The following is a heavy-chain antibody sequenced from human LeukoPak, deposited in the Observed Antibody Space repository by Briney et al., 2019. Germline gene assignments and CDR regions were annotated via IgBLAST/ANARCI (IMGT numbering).Heavy chain of an antibody. CDR2: IRSKAYSATT. Sequence: GRSLRLSCTASGFTFGDYTMSWVRQAPGKGLEWVGFIRSKAYSATTEYAASVKGRFTISRDDSKSIAYLQMNSLKTEDTAVYYCTRGPISAWRLDYWGQGTQVTVSS. CDR1: GFTFGDYT. J-gene: IGHJ4*02. V-gene: IGHV3-49*04. D-gene: IGHD3-3*02. CDR3: TRGPISAWRLDY.